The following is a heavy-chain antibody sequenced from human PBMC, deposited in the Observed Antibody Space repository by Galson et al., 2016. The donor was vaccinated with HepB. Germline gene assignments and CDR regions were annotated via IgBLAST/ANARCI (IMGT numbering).Heavy chain of an antibody. CDR1: GFSLSIGEVG. D-gene: IGHD1-14*01. J-gene: IGHJ4*02. V-gene: IGHV2-5*02. CDR3: AHKVVGTTLDN. Sequence: PALVKPTQTLTLTCTFSGFSLSIGEVGVGWVRQPPGKALEWLALIYWDDEKLYSPSLKSRLTITKDTSKNQVVLTMTNMDPVDTATYYCAHKVVGTTLDNWGQGTLVTVSS. CDR2: IYWDDEK.